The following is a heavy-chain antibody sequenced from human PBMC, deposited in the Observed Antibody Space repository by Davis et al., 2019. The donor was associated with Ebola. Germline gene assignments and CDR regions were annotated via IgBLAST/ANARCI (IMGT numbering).Heavy chain of an antibody. Sequence: GESLNISCAAPGFTFNKYWMHWVRQAPGKGLVYVSRISSDGGITSYADFVKGRVTISRDNAKNTLYLQMNSLRAEDTAVYYCARGSTTVTTPLDYWGQGTLVTVSS. V-gene: IGHV3-74*01. CDR2: ISSDGGIT. CDR1: GFTFNKYW. CDR3: ARGSTTVTTPLDY. J-gene: IGHJ4*02. D-gene: IGHD4-17*01.